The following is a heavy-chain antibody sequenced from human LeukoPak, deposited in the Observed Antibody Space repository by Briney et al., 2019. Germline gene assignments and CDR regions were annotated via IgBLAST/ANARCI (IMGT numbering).Heavy chain of an antibody. J-gene: IGHJ3*01. Sequence: GGSPRLSCAASGFTFSSHFMNWVRQAPGKGLEWVSSISSSGSSVLYADSLKGRFAISRDNAKNSLYLQMNSLRPEDTAVYYCARERYSRSSHDALDLWGQGTMVTVSS. CDR2: ISSSGSSV. CDR1: GFTFSSHF. V-gene: IGHV3-21*01. D-gene: IGHD6-6*01. CDR3: ARERYSRSSHDALDL.